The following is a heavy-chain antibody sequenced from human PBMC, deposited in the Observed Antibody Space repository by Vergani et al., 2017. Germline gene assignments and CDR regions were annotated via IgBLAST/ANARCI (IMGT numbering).Heavy chain of an antibody. Sequence: VQLVESGGGVVQPGRSLRLSCAASGFTFSSYGMHWVRQAPGKGLEWVSSISSSSSYIYYADSVKGRFTITRDNAKNSLYLQMNSLRSEDTAVYYCARDELFSGYGYGTDYWGQGTLVTVSS. D-gene: IGHD5-18*01. CDR1: GFTFSSYG. CDR2: ISSSSSYI. J-gene: IGHJ4*02. V-gene: IGHV3-21*01. CDR3: ARDELFSGYGYGTDY.